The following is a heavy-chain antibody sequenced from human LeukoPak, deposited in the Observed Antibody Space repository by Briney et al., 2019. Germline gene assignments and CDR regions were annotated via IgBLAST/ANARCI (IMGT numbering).Heavy chain of an antibody. CDR3: ARVPEAMVRGVPYYFDY. Sequence: PSETLSLTCAVYGGSFSGYYWSWIRQPPGKGLEWIGEINHSGSTNYNPSLKSRVTISVDTSKNQFSLKLSSVTAADTAVYYCARVPEAMVRGVPYYFDYWGQGTLVTVSS. CDR2: INHSGST. V-gene: IGHV4-34*01. J-gene: IGHJ4*02. D-gene: IGHD3-10*01. CDR1: GGSFSGYY.